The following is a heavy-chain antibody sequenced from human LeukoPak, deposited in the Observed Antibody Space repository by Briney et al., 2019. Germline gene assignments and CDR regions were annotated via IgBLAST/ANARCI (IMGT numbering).Heavy chain of an antibody. J-gene: IGHJ6*04. V-gene: IGHV1-2*02. Sequence: GASVKVSCKAAGYTFTAYYIHWVRQAPGQGLEWMGWINPNSGGTDYAQNFQGRVTLTRDTSITTAYMELSRLRSDDTAVYYCAKARGLYCSSIRCYDCDVWGKGTTVTVSS. D-gene: IGHD2-2*01. CDR3: AKARGLYCSSIRCYDCDV. CDR2: INPNSGGT. CDR1: GYTFTAYY.